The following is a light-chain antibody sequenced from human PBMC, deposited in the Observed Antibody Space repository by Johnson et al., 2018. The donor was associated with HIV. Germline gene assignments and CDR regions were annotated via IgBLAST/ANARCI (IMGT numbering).Light chain of an antibody. CDR1: SYNIGNNT. V-gene: IGLV1-44*01. Sequence: QSVLTQPPSASGTPGQRVTISCSGSSYNIGNNTVNWYQQLPGTAPKLLIYRITHRPSGIPDRFTGSKSGTSASLAISGLQAEDEAEYYCAAWDDSLNGYVLGTGTKVTVL. J-gene: IGLJ1*01. CDR2: RIT. CDR3: AAWDDSLNGYV.